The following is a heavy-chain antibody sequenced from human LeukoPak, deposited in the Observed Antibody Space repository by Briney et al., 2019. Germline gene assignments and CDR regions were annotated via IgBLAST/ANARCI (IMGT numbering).Heavy chain of an antibody. J-gene: IGHJ2*01. CDR3: ARLMFIAVGNWYFDL. CDR1: GFTFSTFG. Sequence: GGSLRLSCAASGFTFSTFGMIWVRQAPGKGLEWISSISYGYYIYYADAVKARFTISSDNARNSLYLQMNSLRADDTAVYYCARLMFIAVGNWYFDLWGRGTLVTVSS. V-gene: IGHV3-21*01. CDR2: ISYGYYI. D-gene: IGHD6-19*01.